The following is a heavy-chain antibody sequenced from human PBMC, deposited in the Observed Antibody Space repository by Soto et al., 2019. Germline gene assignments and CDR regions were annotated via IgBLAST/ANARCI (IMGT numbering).Heavy chain of an antibody. CDR2: IKANGSKK. CDR1: GFTFSNYA. Sequence: GGSLRLSCAASGFTFSNYAMIWVRQAPGKGLEWVSIIKANGSKKYYVDSVKGRFTISRDNAKNSLYLQMNSLRAEDTAVYYCARGVLDIVATQNYYYYMDVWGKGTTVTVSS. J-gene: IGHJ6*03. D-gene: IGHD5-12*01. CDR3: ARGVLDIVATQNYYYYMDV. V-gene: IGHV3-7*01.